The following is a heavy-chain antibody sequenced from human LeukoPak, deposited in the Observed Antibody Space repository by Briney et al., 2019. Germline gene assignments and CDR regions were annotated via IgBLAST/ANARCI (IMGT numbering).Heavy chain of an antibody. Sequence: ASVKVSFKASGYTFTSYYMHWVRQAPGQGLEWMGIINPSGGSTTYAQKFQGRVTMTRDTSTSTVYMELSSLRSEDTAVYYCARGRGAYYYDSSGYYYDYWGQGTLVTVSS. D-gene: IGHD3-22*01. CDR3: ARGRGAYYYDSSGYYYDY. J-gene: IGHJ4*02. CDR2: INPSGGST. V-gene: IGHV1-46*01. CDR1: GYTFTSYY.